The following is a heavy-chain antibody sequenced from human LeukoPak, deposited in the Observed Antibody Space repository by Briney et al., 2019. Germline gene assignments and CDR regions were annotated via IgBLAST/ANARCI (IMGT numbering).Heavy chain of an antibody. Sequence: GESLKISCKGSGYSFTSYWTAWVRQMPGKGLEWMGIIYPGDFDIRYSPSFQGQVTISADKSISTAYLQWSSLKASDTAMYYCARSLYTAPDYWGQGTLVTVSS. CDR2: IYPGDFDI. CDR1: GYSFTSYW. J-gene: IGHJ4*02. V-gene: IGHV5-51*01. D-gene: IGHD5-18*01. CDR3: ARSLYTAPDY.